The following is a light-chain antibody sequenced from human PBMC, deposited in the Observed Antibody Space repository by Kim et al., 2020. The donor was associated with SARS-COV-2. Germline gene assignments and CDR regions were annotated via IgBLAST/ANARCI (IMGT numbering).Light chain of an antibody. CDR3: QHYSSYLYT. V-gene: IGKV1-5*01. Sequence: ASVGGRVTITCRASQSSSSWLAWYQQKPGKAPKLLIYDASSLDSGVPSRFSGSGSGTEFTLTITSLQPDDFAAYYCQHYSSYLYTFGQGTKLEI. J-gene: IGKJ2*01. CDR2: DAS. CDR1: QSSSSW.